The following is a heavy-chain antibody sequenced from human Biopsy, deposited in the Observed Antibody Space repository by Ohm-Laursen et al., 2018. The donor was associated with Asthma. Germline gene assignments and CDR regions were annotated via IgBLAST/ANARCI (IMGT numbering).Heavy chain of an antibody. D-gene: IGHD6-13*01. Sequence: GASVKVSCKVSGYTFIGCHIHWMRQAPGQGLEWMGRINPNSGGTNYAQKFQGRVTMTRDTSISTAYMEMSRLRSDDTAVYYCARGQKSAGDRWFDPWGQGTLVTVSS. J-gene: IGHJ5*02. V-gene: IGHV1-2*06. CDR3: ARGQKSAGDRWFDP. CDR1: GYTFIGCH. CDR2: INPNSGGT.